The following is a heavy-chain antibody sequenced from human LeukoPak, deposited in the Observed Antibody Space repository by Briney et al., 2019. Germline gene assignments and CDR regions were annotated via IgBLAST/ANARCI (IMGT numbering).Heavy chain of an antibody. J-gene: IGHJ3*02. V-gene: IGHV4-30-2*01. CDR2: MYHSGST. D-gene: IGHD3-22*01. Sequence: SETLSLTCAASGGSISSGGFSSTWIRQPPGKGLEWIGYMYHSGSTYYNPSLKSRVTISEDRSKNQFSLKLSSVTAADTAVYYCARCRGYYSTCSFDIWGPGTLVTVSS. CDR3: ARCRGYYSTCSFDI. CDR1: GGSISSGGFS.